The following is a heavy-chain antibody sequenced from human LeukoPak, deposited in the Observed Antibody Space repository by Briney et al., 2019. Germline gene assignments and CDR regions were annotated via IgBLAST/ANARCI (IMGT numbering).Heavy chain of an antibody. Sequence: SETLSLTCTVSGGSVSSRSYFWDWIRQPPGKGLEGIGSIYYSGGTYYNPSLKSRVTISVDTSKNQFSLKLSSVTAADTAVYYCARIVGYSYGYSDYWGQGTLVTVSS. CDR2: IYYSGGT. J-gene: IGHJ4*02. V-gene: IGHV4-39*01. D-gene: IGHD5-18*01. CDR3: ARIVGYSYGYSDY. CDR1: GGSVSSRSYF.